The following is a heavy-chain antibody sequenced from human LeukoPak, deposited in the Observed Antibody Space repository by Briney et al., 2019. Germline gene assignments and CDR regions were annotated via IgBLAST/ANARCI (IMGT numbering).Heavy chain of an antibody. CDR2: IKQDGSEK. J-gene: IGHJ3*02. Sequence: GGSLRLACAASGFTFSSYWMSWVRHAPGKGLELVANIKQDGSEKYYVDSVKGRFTISRDNAKNSLYLQMNSLRAEDTAVYYCRGIQLWARTYAFDIWGQGTMVTVSS. CDR3: RGIQLWARTYAFDI. V-gene: IGHV3-7*01. D-gene: IGHD5-18*01. CDR1: GFTFSSYW.